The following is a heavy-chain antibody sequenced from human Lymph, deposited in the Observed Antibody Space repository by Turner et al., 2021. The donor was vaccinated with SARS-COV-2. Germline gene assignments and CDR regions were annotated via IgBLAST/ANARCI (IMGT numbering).Heavy chain of an antibody. CDR2: IYSGGST. V-gene: IGHV3-53*02. CDR1: GRTVSSNY. Sequence: EVQLVETGGGLIKPGGCMRLSCAASGRTVSSNYMTWVRQAPGKGLVCFSVIYSGGSTFYADSVMSRFTISIDNSQNTLYLHMNSLIAEDSAFYYCARDLVVYGMYVWGQGTTVTVSS. D-gene: IGHD3-10*01. J-gene: IGHJ6*02. CDR3: ARDLVVYGMYV.